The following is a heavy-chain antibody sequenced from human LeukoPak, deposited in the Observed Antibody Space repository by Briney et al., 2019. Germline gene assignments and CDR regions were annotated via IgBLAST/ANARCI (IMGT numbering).Heavy chain of an antibody. V-gene: IGHV3-15*01. J-gene: IGHJ4*02. CDR2: MKRKTDGGTT. CDR1: GFTFSNAW. CDR3: TTGGAVAPDY. Sequence: GGSVRLSWAPSGFTFSNAWVSWVRHARGRGREWVGRMKRKTDGGTTDYAAPVKGRFTISRDDSKNTLYLQMNSLKSEDTAVYYCTTGGAVAPDYWGQGTLVTVSS. D-gene: IGHD6-19*01.